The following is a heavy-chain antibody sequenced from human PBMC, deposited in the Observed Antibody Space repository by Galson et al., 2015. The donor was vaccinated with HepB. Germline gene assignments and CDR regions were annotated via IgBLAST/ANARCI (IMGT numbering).Heavy chain of an antibody. CDR2: INPNSGGT. D-gene: IGHD1-26*01. CDR3: ARDHSGNAAFDF. CDR1: GYTFTGYY. Sequence: SVKVSCKASGYTFTGYYIHWVRQAPGQGLEWMGRINPNSGGTNYAQKFHGRVTMTRDTSISTAYLEVISDDTAVYYCARDHSGNAAFDFWGQGTLVTVSS. V-gene: IGHV1-2*06. J-gene: IGHJ4*02.